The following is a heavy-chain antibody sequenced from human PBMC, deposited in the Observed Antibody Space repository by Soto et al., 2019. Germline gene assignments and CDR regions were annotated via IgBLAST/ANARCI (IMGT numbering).Heavy chain of an antibody. CDR1: GYTFTSYD. CDR2: MNPNSGNT. V-gene: IGHV1-8*01. J-gene: IGHJ6*02. Sequence: GASVKVSCKASGYTFTSYDINWVRQATGQGLEWMGWMNPNSGNTGYAQKFQGRVTMTRNTSISTAYMELSGLRSEDTAVYYCAGVADYYYGMDVWGQGTTVTVSS. D-gene: IGHD6-19*01. CDR3: AGVADYYYGMDV.